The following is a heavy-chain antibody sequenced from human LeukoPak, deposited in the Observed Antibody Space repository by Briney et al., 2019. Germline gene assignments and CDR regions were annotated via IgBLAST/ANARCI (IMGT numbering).Heavy chain of an antibody. CDR3: TRAQYGYAFDY. CDR2: IYYTGST. D-gene: IGHD5-12*01. V-gene: IGHV4-59*02. CDR1: GGSVRGYY. Sequence: SETLSLTCSVSGGSVRGYYWTWIRHPPRKGLEWIGYIYYTGSTHYNPSLKSRVTISLDTSKNQFSLKLNSVTAADTAVYYCTRAQYGYAFDYWGQGALVTVSS. J-gene: IGHJ4*02.